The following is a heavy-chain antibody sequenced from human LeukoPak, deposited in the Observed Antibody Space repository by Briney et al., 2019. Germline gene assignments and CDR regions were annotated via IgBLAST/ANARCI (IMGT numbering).Heavy chain of an antibody. D-gene: IGHD6-19*01. V-gene: IGHV4-39*01. CDR1: GGSISSSSYY. CDR3: ARRGPIAVAGKDY. CDR2: IYYSGST. Sequence: SETLSLTCTVSGGSISSSSYYWGWIRQPPGKGLEWIGSIYYSGSTYYNPSLESRVTISVDTSKNQFSLKLSSATAADTTVCYCARRGPIAVAGKDYWGQGTLVTVSS. J-gene: IGHJ4*02.